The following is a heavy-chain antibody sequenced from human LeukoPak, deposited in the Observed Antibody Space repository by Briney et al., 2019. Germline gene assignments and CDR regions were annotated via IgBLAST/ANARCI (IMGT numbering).Heavy chain of an antibody. J-gene: IGHJ4*02. D-gene: IGHD2-2*01. V-gene: IGHV1-69*01. Sequence: ASVKVSCKASGGTFSSYAISWVRQAPGQGLEWMGGIIPIFGTANYAQKFQGRVTITADESTSTAYMELSSLRSEDTAVYYCYIVVVPAAAGGPDYWGQGTLVTVSS. CDR1: GGTFSSYA. CDR3: YIVVVPAAAGGPDY. CDR2: IIPIFGTA.